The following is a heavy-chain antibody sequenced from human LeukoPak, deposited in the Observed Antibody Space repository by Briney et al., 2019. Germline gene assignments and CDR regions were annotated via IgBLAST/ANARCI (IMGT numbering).Heavy chain of an antibody. CDR3: ARDRVETAMGPQFRTYYYYGMDV. J-gene: IGHJ6*02. V-gene: IGHV3-66*01. CDR2: IYGGGTT. D-gene: IGHD5-18*01. Sequence: GGSLRLSCAASGFTVSSNYMTWVRQAPGKGLECVSVIYGGGTTYYADSVKGRFTISRDNSKNTVYLQMNSLRVEDTAVYYCARDRVETAMGPQFRTYYYYGMDVWGQGTTVTVSS. CDR1: GFTVSSNY.